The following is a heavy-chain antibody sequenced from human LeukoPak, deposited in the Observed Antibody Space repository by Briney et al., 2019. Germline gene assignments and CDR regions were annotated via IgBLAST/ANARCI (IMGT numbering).Heavy chain of an antibody. Sequence: PGGSLRLSCAASGFTFSNAWMSWVRQAPGRGLEWVSGISGSGGGTYYADSVKGRFTISRDNSKNTLYLQMNSLRAEDTAVYYCAKGRSDTDMVYVFDYWGQGTLVTVSS. CDR1: GFTFSNAW. J-gene: IGHJ4*02. CDR2: ISGSGGGT. V-gene: IGHV3-23*01. CDR3: AKGRSDTDMVYVFDY. D-gene: IGHD5-18*01.